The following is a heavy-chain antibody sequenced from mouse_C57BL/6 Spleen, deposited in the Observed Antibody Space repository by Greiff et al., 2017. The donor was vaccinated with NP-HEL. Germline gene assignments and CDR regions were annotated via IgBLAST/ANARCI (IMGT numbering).Heavy chain of an antibody. CDR2: IYPRDGST. V-gene: IGHV1-78*01. CDR3: ARGGYSAWFAD. CDR1: GYTFTDHT. J-gene: IGHJ3*01. Sequence: VQLQQSDAELVKPGASVKISCKVSGYTFTDHTIHWMKQRPEQGLEWIGYIYPRDGSTKYNEKFKGKATLTADKSSSTAYMQVNSLTSEDSAVYCGARGGYSAWFADWGQGTLVTVSA. D-gene: IGHD2-3*01.